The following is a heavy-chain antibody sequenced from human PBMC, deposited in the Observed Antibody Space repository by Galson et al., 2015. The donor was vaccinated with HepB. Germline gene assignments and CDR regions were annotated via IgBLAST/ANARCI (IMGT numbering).Heavy chain of an antibody. V-gene: IGHV3-23*01. CDR1: GFTFSSYA. Sequence: SLRLSCAASGFTFSSYAMSWVRQAPGKGLEWVSAISGSGGSTYYADSVKGRFTISRDNSKNTLYLQMNSLRAEDTAVYYCAKDGGIVVASRGFDYWGQGTLVTVSS. J-gene: IGHJ4*02. CDR2: ISGSGGST. CDR3: AKDGGIVVASRGFDY. D-gene: IGHD3-22*01.